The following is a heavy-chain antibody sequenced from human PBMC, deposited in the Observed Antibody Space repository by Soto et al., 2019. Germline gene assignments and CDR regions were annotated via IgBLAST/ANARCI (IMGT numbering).Heavy chain of an antibody. Sequence: QDQLVQSGPEVKKPGASVKLSCKTSGYTSVSDGFSWFRQAPGQGPEWMGWICVDNGATNYARKFQGRVTLTRDRPTSTGYMELRSLRSDDTAVYFCARRGPQYMDVWGKGTTVTVSS. CDR1: GYTSVSDG. D-gene: IGHD3-10*01. V-gene: IGHV1-18*01. CDR3: ARRGPQYMDV. J-gene: IGHJ6*04. CDR2: ICVDNGAT.